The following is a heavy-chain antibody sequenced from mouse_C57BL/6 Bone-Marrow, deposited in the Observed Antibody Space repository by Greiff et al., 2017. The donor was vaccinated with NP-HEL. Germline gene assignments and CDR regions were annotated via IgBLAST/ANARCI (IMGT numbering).Heavy chain of an antibody. Sequence: VQLQQSGPELVKPGASVKISCKASGYSFTGYYMNWVKQSPEKSLEWIGEINPSTGGTTYNQKFKAQATLTVDKSSSTAYMQLKSLTSEDSAVYYCARSAQAWFAYWGQGTLVTVSA. J-gene: IGHJ3*01. CDR3: ARSAQAWFAY. V-gene: IGHV1-42*01. D-gene: IGHD3-2*02. CDR1: GYSFTGYY. CDR2: INPSTGGT.